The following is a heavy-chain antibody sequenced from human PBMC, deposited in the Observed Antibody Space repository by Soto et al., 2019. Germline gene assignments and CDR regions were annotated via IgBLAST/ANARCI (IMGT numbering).Heavy chain of an antibody. Sequence: WGSLRLSCEASGFSFIDAWIIFIRHSPCKWLEWVGRIKSKTDAGTTDYAAPVKGRFTISRDDSKNTLYLQMNSLKTEDAAVYYCSFQESTTVTTFEYWGHGTLVTVSS. V-gene: IGHV3-15*01. J-gene: IGHJ4*01. CDR1: GFSFIDAW. CDR3: SFQESTTVTTFEY. CDR2: IKSKTDAGTT. D-gene: IGHD4-17*01.